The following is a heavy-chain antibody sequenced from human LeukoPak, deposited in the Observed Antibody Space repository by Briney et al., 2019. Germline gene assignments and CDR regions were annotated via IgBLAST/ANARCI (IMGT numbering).Heavy chain of an antibody. CDR3: ARGYLLYTYTHNWFDP. J-gene: IGHJ5*02. V-gene: IGHV4-34*01. Sequence: SETLSLTCAVYGGSFSDYYWSWIRQPPGKGLEWIGEIHHSGSTNYNPSLKSRVTISVDTSKNQFSLKLSSVTAADTAVYYCARGYLLYTYTHNWFDPWGQGTLVTVSS. CDR2: IHHSGST. D-gene: IGHD2-2*02. CDR1: GGSFSDYY.